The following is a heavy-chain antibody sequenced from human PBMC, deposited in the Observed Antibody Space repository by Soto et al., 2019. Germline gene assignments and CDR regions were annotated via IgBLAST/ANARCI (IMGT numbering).Heavy chain of an antibody. Sequence: QVQLVQSGAEVKKPGASVKVSCKASGYTFTSYAMHWVRQATGQRLEWMGWINAGNGNTKYSQKFQGRVTITRDTSASTAYMELSSLRSEDTAVYYCARGGASIAAAGTEWFDPWGQGTLVTVSS. CDR3: ARGGASIAAAGTEWFDP. CDR1: GYTFTSYA. CDR2: INAGNGNT. V-gene: IGHV1-3*01. D-gene: IGHD6-13*01. J-gene: IGHJ5*02.